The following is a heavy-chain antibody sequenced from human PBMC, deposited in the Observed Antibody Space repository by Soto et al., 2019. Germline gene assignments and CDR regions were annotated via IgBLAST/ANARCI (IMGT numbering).Heavy chain of an antibody. V-gene: IGHV1-18*04. CDR2: ISAYNGNT. Sequence: GSVKVSCKASGYTFTSYGISWVRQAPGQGLEWMGWISAYNGNTNYAQKLQGRVTMTTDTSTSTAYMELRSLRSDDTAVYYCARDLGVMVRGAIPFDYWGQGTLVTVSS. J-gene: IGHJ4*02. CDR1: GYTFTSYG. D-gene: IGHD3-10*01. CDR3: ARDLGVMVRGAIPFDY.